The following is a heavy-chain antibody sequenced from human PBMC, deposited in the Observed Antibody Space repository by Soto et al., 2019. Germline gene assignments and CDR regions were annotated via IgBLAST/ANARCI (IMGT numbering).Heavy chain of an antibody. CDR3: ARNRGSSKPYYFDS. D-gene: IGHD1-26*01. CDR2: IYYSGST. V-gene: IGHV4-31*02. J-gene: IGHJ4*02. Sequence: SWIRQHPGKGLEWIGYIYYSGSTYYNPSLKSRVTISVDTSRNQFSLNLTSVTAADTAVYYCARNRGSSKPYYFDSWGQGILVTVSS.